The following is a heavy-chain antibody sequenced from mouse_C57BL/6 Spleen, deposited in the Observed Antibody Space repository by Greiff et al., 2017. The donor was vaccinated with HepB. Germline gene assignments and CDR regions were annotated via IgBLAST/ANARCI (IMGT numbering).Heavy chain of an antibody. Sequence: QVHVKQPGAELVKPGASVKLSCKASGYTFTSYWMHWVKQRPGQGLEWIGMIHPNSGSTNYNEKFKSKATLTVDKSSSTAYMQLSSLTSEDSAVYYCARSLITTVVPFAYWGQGTLVTVSA. J-gene: IGHJ3*01. CDR3: ARSLITTVVPFAY. D-gene: IGHD1-1*01. CDR1: GYTFTSYW. V-gene: IGHV1-64*01. CDR2: IHPNSGST.